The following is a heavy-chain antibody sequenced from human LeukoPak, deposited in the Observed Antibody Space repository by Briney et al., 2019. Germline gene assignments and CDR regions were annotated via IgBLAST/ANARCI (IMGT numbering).Heavy chain of an antibody. CDR2: INHSGST. J-gene: IGHJ4*02. D-gene: IGHD2-2*02. CDR1: GGSLSGYY. V-gene: IGHV4-34*01. CDR3: ARGGRCCSSTSCYKQYYYDSSGYYFDY. Sequence: SETLSLTCAVYGGSLSGYYWSWIRQPPGKGLEWIGEINHSGSTNYNPSLKSRVTISVDTSKNQFSLKLSSVTAADTAVYYCARGGRCCSSTSCYKQYYYDSSGYYFDYWGQGTLVTVSS.